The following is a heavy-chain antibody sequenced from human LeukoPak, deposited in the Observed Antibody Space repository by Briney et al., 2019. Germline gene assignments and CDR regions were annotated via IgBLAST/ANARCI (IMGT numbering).Heavy chain of an antibody. Sequence: GGSLRLSCAASGFTFSSYSMNWVRQAPGKGLEWVSSISSSSSYIYYADSVKGRFTISRDNAKNSLYLQMNSLRAEDTAVYYCARAGSGQRWKAFDIWGQGTMVTVSS. V-gene: IGHV3-21*01. CDR3: ARAGSGQRWKAFDI. J-gene: IGHJ3*02. CDR2: ISSSSSYI. CDR1: GFTFSSYS. D-gene: IGHD2-15*01.